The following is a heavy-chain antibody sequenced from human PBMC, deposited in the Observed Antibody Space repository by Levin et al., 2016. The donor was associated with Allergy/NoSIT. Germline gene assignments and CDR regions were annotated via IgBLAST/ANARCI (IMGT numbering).Heavy chain of an antibody. CDR3: ARSLVVVPAGPAYYYYYMDV. V-gene: IGHV1-69*01. CDR2: IIPIFGTA. D-gene: IGHD2-2*01. Sequence: WVRQAPGQGLEWMGGIIPIFGTANYAQKFQGRVTITADESTSTAYMELSSLRSEDTAVYYCARSLVVVPAGPAYYYYYMDVWGKGTTVTVSS. J-gene: IGHJ6*03.